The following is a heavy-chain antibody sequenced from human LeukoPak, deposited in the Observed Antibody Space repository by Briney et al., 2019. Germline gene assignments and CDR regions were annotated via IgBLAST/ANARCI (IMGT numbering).Heavy chain of an antibody. D-gene: IGHD1-26*01. V-gene: IGHV4-4*07. Sequence: SETLSLTCTVPGGSISSYYWSWIRQPAGKGLEWIGRIYTSGSTNYNPSLKSRVTMSVDTSKNQFSLKLSSVTAADTAVYYCAREGSKEWELPSGVWFDPWGQGTLVTVSS. CDR1: GGSISSYY. CDR2: IYTSGST. J-gene: IGHJ5*02. CDR3: AREGSKEWELPSGVWFDP.